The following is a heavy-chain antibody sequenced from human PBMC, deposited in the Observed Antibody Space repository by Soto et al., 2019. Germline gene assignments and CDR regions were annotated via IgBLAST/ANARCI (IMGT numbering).Heavy chain of an antibody. Sequence: EASVKVSCKASGYTFTDHHLHWVRQAPGQGLEWMGWINPNSGGTNYAQKFQGWVTMTRDTSISTAYKELSRLRSDVTAVYYCAREGTTVTTWEAFDIWGQGTMVTVSS. V-gene: IGHV1-2*04. CDR1: GYTFTDHH. CDR3: AREGTTVTTWEAFDI. J-gene: IGHJ3*02. CDR2: INPNSGGT. D-gene: IGHD4-17*01.